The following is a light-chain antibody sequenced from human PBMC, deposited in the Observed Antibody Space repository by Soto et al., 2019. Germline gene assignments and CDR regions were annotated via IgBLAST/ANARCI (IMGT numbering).Light chain of an antibody. V-gene: IGKV3-11*01. Sequence: EIVFTQSPATLSLSPGVRATLSCRASQSVSSYLAWYQQKPGQAPRLLIYDASKRATGIPARFSGSGFGTDYTLTISSLEPEDFAVYYCQQRNSWRTFGHGTKVDIK. J-gene: IGKJ1*01. CDR1: QSVSSY. CDR2: DAS. CDR3: QQRNSWRT.